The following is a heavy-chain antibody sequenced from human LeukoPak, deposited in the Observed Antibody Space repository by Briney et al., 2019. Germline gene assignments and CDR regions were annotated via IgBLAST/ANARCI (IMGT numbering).Heavy chain of an antibody. CDR1: GGSFSGYY. V-gene: IGHV4-34*01. CDR3: ARGGGANVDYYGSGSYYYFDY. J-gene: IGHJ4*02. D-gene: IGHD3-10*01. CDR2: INHSGST. Sequence: SETLSLTCAVYGGSFSGYYWSWIRRPPGKGLEWIGEINHSGSTNYNPSLKSRVTISVDTSKNQFSLKLSSVTAADTAVYYCARGGGANVDYYGSGSYYYFDYWGQGTLVTVSS.